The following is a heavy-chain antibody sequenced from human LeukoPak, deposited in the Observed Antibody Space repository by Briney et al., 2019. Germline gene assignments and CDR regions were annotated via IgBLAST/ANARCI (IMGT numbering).Heavy chain of an antibody. CDR3: ARDGHGSGGYDGHFDY. D-gene: IGHD3-10*01. Sequence: PSETLSLTCTVSGGSISSGGYYWSWIRQHPGKGLEWIGYIYYSGSTYYNPSLKSRVTISVDTSKNQFSLKLSSVTAADTAVYYCARDGHGSGGYDGHFDYWGQGTLVTVSS. V-gene: IGHV4-31*03. CDR1: GGSISSGGYY. J-gene: IGHJ4*02. CDR2: IYYSGST.